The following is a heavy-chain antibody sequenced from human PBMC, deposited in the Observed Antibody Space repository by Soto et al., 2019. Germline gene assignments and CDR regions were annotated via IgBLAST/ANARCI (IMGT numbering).Heavy chain of an antibody. CDR1: RGSISSGGYS. CDR3: ARDYYGMDV. V-gene: IGHV4-30-2*06. Sequence: TLSLTCTVSRGSISSGGYSWTWIRQSPGKGLEWIGYTYQSGSAYYNPSLKSRVTISVDRSKNQFSLNLTSVTAADTAVYYCARDYYGMDVWGQGTTVTVSS. J-gene: IGHJ6*02. CDR2: TYQSGSA.